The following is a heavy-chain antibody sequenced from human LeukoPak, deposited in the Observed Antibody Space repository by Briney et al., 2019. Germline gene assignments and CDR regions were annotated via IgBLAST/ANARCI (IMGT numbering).Heavy chain of an antibody. J-gene: IGHJ6*03. V-gene: IGHV4-4*07. D-gene: IGHD2-8*02. CDR1: GDSISYYH. CDR2: IYTSGST. CDR3: ARDRDCTGGSCYYVDV. Sequence: SETLSLTCSVSGDSISYYHWTWIRQPAGRPLEWIGCIYTSGSTHYNPSVRGRATIFTDTSENQFSLTLTSVTAADAAVYYCARDRDCTGGSCYYVDVWGKGTTVTVSS.